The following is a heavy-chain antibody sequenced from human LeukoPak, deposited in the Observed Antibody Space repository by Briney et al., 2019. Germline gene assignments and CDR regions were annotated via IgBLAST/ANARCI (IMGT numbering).Heavy chain of an antibody. D-gene: IGHD3-16*02. CDR3: ARGTITFGGVIVPVLY. CDR1: GFTFSSYS. Sequence: GGSLRLSCAASGFTFSSYSMNWVRQAPGKGLEWVSSISSSSSYIYYADSVKGRFTISRDNAKNSLYPQMNSLRAEDTAVYYCARGTITFGGVIVPVLYWGQGTLVTVSS. V-gene: IGHV3-21*01. J-gene: IGHJ4*02. CDR2: ISSSSSYI.